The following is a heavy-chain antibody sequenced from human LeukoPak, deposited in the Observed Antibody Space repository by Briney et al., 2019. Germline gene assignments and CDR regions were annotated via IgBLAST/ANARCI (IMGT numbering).Heavy chain of an antibody. CDR2: IRSKAYGGTT. CDR3: TRAGRVPLPDWFDP. CDR1: GFTFGDYA. D-gene: IGHD2-8*02. Sequence: GGSLRLACTASGFTFGDYAMSWVRQAPGKGLEWVGFIRSKAYGGTTEYAASVKGRFTISRDDSKSIAYLQMNSLKTEDTAVYYCTRAGRVPLPDWFDPWGQGTLVTVSS. V-gene: IGHV3-49*04. J-gene: IGHJ5*02.